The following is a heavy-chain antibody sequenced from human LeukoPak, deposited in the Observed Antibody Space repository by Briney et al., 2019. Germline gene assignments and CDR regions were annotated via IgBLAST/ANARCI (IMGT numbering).Heavy chain of an antibody. J-gene: IGHJ5*02. V-gene: IGHV4-34*01. Sequence: KPSETLSLTCAVYGGSFSGYYWSWIRQPPGKGLEWIGEINHSGSTNYNPSLKSRVTISVGTSKNQFSLKLSSVTAADTAVYYCARRQSSGWYLGPSNWFDPWGQGTLVTVSS. CDR1: GGSFSGYY. CDR2: INHSGST. D-gene: IGHD6-19*01. CDR3: ARRQSSGWYLGPSNWFDP.